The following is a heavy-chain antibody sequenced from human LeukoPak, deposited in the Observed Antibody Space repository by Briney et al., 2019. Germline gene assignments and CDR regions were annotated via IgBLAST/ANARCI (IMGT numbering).Heavy chain of an antibody. CDR1: GGSVSNSNYY. D-gene: IGHD3-16*01. V-gene: IGHV4-39*01. CDR2: IYYSGTT. Sequence: SETLALTCIVSGGSVSNSNYYWGWIRQPPGKGLEWIGNIYYSGTTYFSPSLKSRVSISVDTSRKQISLKLTSVTAADTAVYYCARRPTVWGGPGGPHWGQGILVTVSS. CDR3: ARRPTVWGGPGGPH. J-gene: IGHJ4*02.